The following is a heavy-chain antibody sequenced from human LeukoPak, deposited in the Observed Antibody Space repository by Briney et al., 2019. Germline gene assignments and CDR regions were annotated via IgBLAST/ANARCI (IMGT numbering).Heavy chain of an antibody. V-gene: IGHV1-69*13. CDR2: IITIFGTA. Sequence: GASVKVSCKASGGTFSSYAISWVRQAPGQGLEWMGGIITIFGTANYAQKFQGRVTITADESTSTAYMELSILRSEDTAVYYCARVGVQLWGDYNYYMDVWGKGTTVTVS. CDR1: GGTFSSYA. J-gene: IGHJ6*03. D-gene: IGHD5-18*01. CDR3: ARVGVQLWGDYNYYMDV.